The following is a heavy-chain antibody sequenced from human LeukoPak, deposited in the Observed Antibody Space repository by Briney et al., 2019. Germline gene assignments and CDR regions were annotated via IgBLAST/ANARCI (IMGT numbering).Heavy chain of an antibody. V-gene: IGHV3-49*04. Sequence: GGSLRLSCTASGFIFGDYAMSWVRQAPGKGLEWVGFIRSKAYGGTTEYAASVKGRFSISRDDSKSMAYLQMNSLKTEDTAVYYCTPTYYDHVWAFDIWGQGTMVTVSS. J-gene: IGHJ3*02. CDR1: GFIFGDYA. CDR3: TPTYYDHVWAFDI. CDR2: IRSKAYGGTT. D-gene: IGHD3-16*01.